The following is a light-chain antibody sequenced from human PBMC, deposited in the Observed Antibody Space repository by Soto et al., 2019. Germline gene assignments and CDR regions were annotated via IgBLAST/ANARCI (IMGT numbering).Light chain of an antibody. CDR2: LAS. J-gene: IGKJ1*01. CDR1: QSISTS. CDR3: KQYGSYSRT. V-gene: IGKV1-5*03. Sequence: DIQMTQSPSTLSAFVGDRVTITCRASQSISTSLAWYQQKPGKAPKLLIYLASILESGVQARFSGSGSATDFTLSIRSLQPDDFATYYCKQYGSYSRTFGQGTKVDIK.